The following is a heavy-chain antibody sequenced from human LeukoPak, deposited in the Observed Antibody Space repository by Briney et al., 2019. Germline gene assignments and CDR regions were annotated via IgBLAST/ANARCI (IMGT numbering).Heavy chain of an antibody. CDR1: GFTFSSYA. Sequence: PGGSLRLSCAASGFTFSSYAMHWVRQAPGKGLEWVGRIKSKTDGGTTDYAAPVKGRFTISRDDSKNTLYLQMNSLKTEDTAVYYCTTEGDGYYDSSGYYAGLWGRGTLVTVSS. CDR3: TTEGDGYYDSSGYYAGL. CDR2: IKSKTDGGTT. D-gene: IGHD3-22*01. J-gene: IGHJ2*01. V-gene: IGHV3-15*01.